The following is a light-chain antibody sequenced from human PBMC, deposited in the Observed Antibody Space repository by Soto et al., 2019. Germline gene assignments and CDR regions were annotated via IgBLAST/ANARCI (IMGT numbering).Light chain of an antibody. CDR3: CSYAGTYV. CDR1: SSDVGSYNL. J-gene: IGLJ1*01. CDR2: EVS. Sequence: QYVLTQPATVSGSPGQSITISCTGTSSDVGSYNLVSWYQHHPGKAPKLMIFEVSKRPSGVSNRFSGSKSGNTASLTISGLQAEDEAEYYCCSYAGTYVFGPGTKVTVL. V-gene: IGLV2-23*02.